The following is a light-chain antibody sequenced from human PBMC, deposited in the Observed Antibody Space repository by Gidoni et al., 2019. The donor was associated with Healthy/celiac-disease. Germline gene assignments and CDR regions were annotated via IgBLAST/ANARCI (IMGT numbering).Light chain of an antibody. CDR1: NIGSKS. CDR3: QVWDSSSDHHV. V-gene: IGLV3-21*04. Sequence: SYVLTQPPSVSVAPGKTARITCGGNNIGSKSVHWYQQKPGQAPVLVIYYDSDRPSGIPERFSCSNSGNTATLTISRVEAGDEADYYCQVWDSSSDHHVFGTGTKVTVL. CDR2: YDS. J-gene: IGLJ1*01.